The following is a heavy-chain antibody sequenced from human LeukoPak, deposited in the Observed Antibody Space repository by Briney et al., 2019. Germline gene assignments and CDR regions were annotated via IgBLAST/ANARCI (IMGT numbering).Heavy chain of an antibody. CDR3: ARGGKRTFDS. V-gene: IGHV3-11*04. Sequence: PEGSLRLSCAASGFSFSDYYMSWIRQTPGKGLEWVSYIYDTSISYADSVKGRFTISRDNAKSSLYLQMNSLRAEDTAVYYCARGGKRTFDSWGQGTLVTVAS. CDR2: IYDTSI. J-gene: IGHJ4*02. D-gene: IGHD3-16*01. CDR1: GFSFSDYY.